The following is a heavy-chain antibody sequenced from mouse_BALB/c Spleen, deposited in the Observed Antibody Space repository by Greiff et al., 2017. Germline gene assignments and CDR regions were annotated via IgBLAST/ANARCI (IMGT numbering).Heavy chain of an antibody. Sequence: VQLQQSGTVLARPGASVKMSCKASGYTFTSYWMHWVKQRPGQGLEWIGAIYPGNSDTSYNQKFKGKAKLTAVTSTSTAYMELSSLTNEDSAVYYCTREEVIYYDYDGAMDYWGQGTSVTVSS. J-gene: IGHJ4*01. V-gene: IGHV1-5*01. CDR3: TREEVIYYDYDGAMDY. D-gene: IGHD2-4*01. CDR1: GYTFTSYW. CDR2: IYPGNSDT.